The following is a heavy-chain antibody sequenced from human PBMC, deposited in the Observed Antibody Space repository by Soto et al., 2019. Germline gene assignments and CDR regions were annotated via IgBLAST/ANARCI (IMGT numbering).Heavy chain of an antibody. D-gene: IGHD4-17*01. V-gene: IGHV3-48*01. J-gene: IGHJ4*02. Sequence: GGSLRLSCAASGFTFSSYSMNWVRQAPGKGLEWVSYISSSSTIYYADSVKGRFTISRDNAKNSLYLQMNSLRAEDTAVYYCARPVGGDYVFLFDYWGQGTLVTVSS. CDR2: ISSSSTI. CDR3: ARPVGGDYVFLFDY. CDR1: GFTFSSYS.